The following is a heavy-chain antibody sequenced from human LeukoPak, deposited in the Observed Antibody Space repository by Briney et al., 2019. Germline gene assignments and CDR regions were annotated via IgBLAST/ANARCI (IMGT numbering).Heavy chain of an antibody. CDR2: INSDGSST. D-gene: IGHD2-2*01. V-gene: IGHV3-74*01. CDR3: AREYCSSTSCTFDY. Sequence: GGSLRLSCAASGFTFSSYWMHWVRHAPGKGLVWVSRINSDGSSTTYADSVKGRFTISRDNAKNTLYLQMNSLRAEDTAVYYCAREYCSSTSCTFDYLGQGTLVTGSS. J-gene: IGHJ4*02. CDR1: GFTFSSYW.